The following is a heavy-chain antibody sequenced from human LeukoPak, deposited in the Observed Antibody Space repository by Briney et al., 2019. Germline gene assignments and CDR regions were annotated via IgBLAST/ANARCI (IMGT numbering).Heavy chain of an antibody. V-gene: IGHV3-21*01. D-gene: IGHD3-10*01. CDR3: VGPDSQFDC. CDR1: GFTFSDQS. J-gene: IGHJ4*02. CDR2: ISSNSLHI. Sequence: GGSLRLSCAASGFTFSDQSMNWVRQAPGKGLEWVSSISSNSLHIFYADSVKGRFTISRDNAKNSLYLQLNNLRAEDTAVYYCVGPDSQFDCWGQGTLVTVSS.